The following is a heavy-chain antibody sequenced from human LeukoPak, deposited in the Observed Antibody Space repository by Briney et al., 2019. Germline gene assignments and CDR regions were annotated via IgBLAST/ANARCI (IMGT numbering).Heavy chain of an antibody. CDR1: GFTVSSNY. V-gene: IGHV3-53*01. Sequence: PGGSLRLSCAASGFTVSSNYMSWVRQAPGKGLEWVSVIYSGGSTYYADSVKGRFTISRDNSKNTLYLQMNSLRAEDTAVYYCAREGEYYYDSSGYYDYWGQGTLVTVSS. CDR2: IYSGGST. D-gene: IGHD3-22*01. CDR3: AREGEYYYDSSGYYDY. J-gene: IGHJ4*02.